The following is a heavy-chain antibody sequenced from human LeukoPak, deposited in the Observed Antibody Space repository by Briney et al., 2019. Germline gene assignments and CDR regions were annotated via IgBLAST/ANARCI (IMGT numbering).Heavy chain of an antibody. Sequence: PSETLSLTCTVSGGSISSSSYYWGWIRQPPGKGLEWIGSIYYSGSTYYNPSLKSRVTISVDTSKNQFSLKLSSVTAADTAVYYCARHYGWTVIQEYYFDYWGQGTLVTVSS. J-gene: IGHJ4*02. V-gene: IGHV4-39*01. D-gene: IGHD4-17*01. CDR3: ARHYGWTVIQEYYFDY. CDR2: IYYSGST. CDR1: GGSISSSSYY.